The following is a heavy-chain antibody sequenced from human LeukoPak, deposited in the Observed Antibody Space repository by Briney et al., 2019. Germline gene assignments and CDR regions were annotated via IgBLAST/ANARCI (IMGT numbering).Heavy chain of an antibody. V-gene: IGHV4-34*01. Sequence: ETVPHMRAVYGGPCSGLFESWIRQPPGKGLEWIGEINHSGSTNYNPSLKSRVTISVDTSKNQFSLKLSSVNAADTAVYFCARGDLWFIGAFGVWGQGTLVTVSS. CDR3: ARGDLWFIGAFGV. CDR2: INHSGST. J-gene: IGHJ4*01. D-gene: IGHD3-3*01. CDR1: GGPCSGLF.